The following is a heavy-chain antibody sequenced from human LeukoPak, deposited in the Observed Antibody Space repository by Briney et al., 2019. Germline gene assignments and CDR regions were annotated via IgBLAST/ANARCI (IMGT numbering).Heavy chain of an antibody. V-gene: IGHV4-31*03. J-gene: IGHJ3*02. CDR1: GGSISSGGYY. CDR2: IYYSGST. CDR3: ARDPVVYEVLAFDI. Sequence: PSETLSLTCTVSGGSISSGGYYWSWIRQHPGKGLEWIGYIYYSGSTYYNPSLKSRVTISVDTSKNQFSLKLSSVTAADTAVYYCARDPVVYEVLAFDIWGQGTMVTVSS. D-gene: IGHD2/OR15-2a*01.